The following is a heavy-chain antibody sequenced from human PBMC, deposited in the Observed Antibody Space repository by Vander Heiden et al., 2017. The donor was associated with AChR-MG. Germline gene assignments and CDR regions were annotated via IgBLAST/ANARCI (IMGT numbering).Heavy chain of an antibody. CDR3: VHRQSRRPGDSNYWYFDL. CDR1: GFSFSTNEVG. D-gene: IGHD3-10*01. CDR2: IYWDDDK. Sequence: QITLKESGPTLVIPTQTLRLTCTFSGFSFSTNEVGVGWVRQPPGRALEWLALIYWDDDKRYSTSLKSRLSITEDTSKNRVVRTMTDMQPVDTPTYYCVHRQSRRPGDSNYWYFDLWGRGTLVTVSS. J-gene: IGHJ2*01. V-gene: IGHV2-5*02.